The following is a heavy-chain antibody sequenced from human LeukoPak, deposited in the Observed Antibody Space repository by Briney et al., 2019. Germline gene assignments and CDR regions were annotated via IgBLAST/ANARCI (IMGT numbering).Heavy chain of an antibody. CDR1: GFSFSSYG. CDR2: IRYDGRNK. V-gene: IGHV3-30*02. CDR3: AKDSARKSIVGSTTRGVNDY. Sequence: GGSLRLSCVASGFSFSSYGMHWVRQAPGKGLEWVAFIRYDGRNKYYSGSVKGRFTISRDNSKNTLYLQMNSLRAEDTAVYYCAKDSARKSIVGSTTRGVNDYWGQGTPVTVSS. D-gene: IGHD1-26*01. J-gene: IGHJ4*02.